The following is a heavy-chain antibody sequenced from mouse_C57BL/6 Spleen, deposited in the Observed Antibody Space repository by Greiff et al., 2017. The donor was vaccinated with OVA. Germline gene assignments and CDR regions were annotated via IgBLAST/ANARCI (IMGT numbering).Heavy chain of an antibody. Sequence: VKLVESGPGLVAPSQSLSITCTVSGFSLTSYGVDWVRQSPGKGLEWLGVIWGVGSTNYNSALKSRLSISKDNSKSQVFLKMNSLQTDDTAMYYCARDSSGSYYYAMDYWGQGTSVTVSS. CDR1: GFSLTSYG. D-gene: IGHD3-2*02. CDR3: ARDSSGSYYYAMDY. J-gene: IGHJ4*01. CDR2: IWGVGST. V-gene: IGHV2-6*01.